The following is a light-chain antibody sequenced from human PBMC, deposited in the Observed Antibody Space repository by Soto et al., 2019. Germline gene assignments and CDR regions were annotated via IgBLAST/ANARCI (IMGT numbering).Light chain of an antibody. J-gene: IGLJ2*01. CDR2: DVS. CDR3: CSYAGRYAHVV. V-gene: IGLV2-11*01. CDR1: SSDVGGYNY. Sequence: QSALTQPRSVSGSPGQSVTISCTGTSSDVGGYNYVSWYQQHPGKAPKLMIYDVSKGPPGVPDRFSGSKSGNTASLTISGRQAEDEADYYCCSYAGRYAHVVFGGGTKLTVL.